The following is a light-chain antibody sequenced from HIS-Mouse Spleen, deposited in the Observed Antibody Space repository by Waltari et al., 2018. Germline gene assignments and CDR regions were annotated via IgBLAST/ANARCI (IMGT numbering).Light chain of an antibody. CDR1: ALPKQS. CDR3: QSADSSGTYQDVV. Sequence: SYELTQPPSVSVSPGQTARITCPGDALPKQSAYCYPQKPGQAPVLVIYKDSERPSGIPERFSGSSSGTTVTLTISGVQAEDEADYYCQSADSSGTYQDVVFGGGTKLTVL. J-gene: IGLJ2*01. CDR2: KDS. V-gene: IGLV3-25*03.